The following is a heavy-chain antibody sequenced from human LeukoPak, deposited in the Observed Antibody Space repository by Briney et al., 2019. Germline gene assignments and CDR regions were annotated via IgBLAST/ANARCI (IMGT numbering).Heavy chain of an antibody. CDR1: GFTFSSYS. CDR2: ISSSSSYI. J-gene: IGHJ6*04. CDR3: ARYGYRNDDQRMLYGMDV. V-gene: IGHV3-21*01. D-gene: IGHD5-24*01. Sequence: PGGSLRLSCAASGFTFSSYSMNWVRQAPGKGLEWVSSISSSSSYIYYADSVKGRFTISRDNAKNSLYLQMNSLRAEDTAVYYCARYGYRNDDQRMLYGMDVWGKGTTVTVSS.